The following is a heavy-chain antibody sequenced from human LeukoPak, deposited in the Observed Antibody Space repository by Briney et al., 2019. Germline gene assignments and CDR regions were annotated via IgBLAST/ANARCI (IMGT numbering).Heavy chain of an antibody. CDR3: AKGGTPGTNWFDP. D-gene: IGHD3-16*01. CDR1: GASISSGGYF. CDR2: VFYSGSHYSGST. J-gene: IGHJ5*02. V-gene: IGHV4-31*03. Sequence: SQTLSLTCTVSGASISSGGYFWSWIRQHPGKGLEWIGNVFYSGSHYSGSTSYNPSLKSRLYISLDMSKNQLFLRLSSVTAADTAVYFCAKGGTPGTNWFDPWGQGILVTVSS.